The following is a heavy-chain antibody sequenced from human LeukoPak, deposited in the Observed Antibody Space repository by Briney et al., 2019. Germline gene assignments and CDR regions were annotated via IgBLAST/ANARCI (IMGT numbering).Heavy chain of an antibody. CDR3: AKSYGDYDLYYYYYMDV. CDR2: IRYDGSNK. D-gene: IGHD4-17*01. Sequence: GGSLRLSCAASGFTFSSYGMHWVRQAPGKGLEWVAFIRYDGSNKYYADSVKGRFTISRDNSKNTLYLQMNSLRAEDTAVYYCAKSYGDYDLYYYYYMDVWGKGTTVTISS. J-gene: IGHJ6*03. V-gene: IGHV3-30*02. CDR1: GFTFSSYG.